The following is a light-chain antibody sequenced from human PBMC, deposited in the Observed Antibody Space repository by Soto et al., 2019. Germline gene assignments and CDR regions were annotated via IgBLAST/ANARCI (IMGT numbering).Light chain of an antibody. Sequence: DIQMTQSPSSLSASVGDRVTITCQASQDISNYLNWYQQKPGKAPNLLIFDVSNLERGAPSRFSGSGSGTDFTFTITRLQPEDISTYYCQQYDNLPYTFGQGNKLEIK. CDR3: QQYDNLPYT. CDR1: QDISNY. V-gene: IGKV1-33*01. CDR2: DVS. J-gene: IGKJ2*01.